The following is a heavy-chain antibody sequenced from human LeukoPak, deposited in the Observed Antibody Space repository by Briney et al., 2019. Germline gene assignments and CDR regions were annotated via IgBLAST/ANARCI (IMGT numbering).Heavy chain of an antibody. CDR2: IKYDGDEK. Sequence: GGSLRLSCAASGFTFSSYAMSWVRQAPGKGLEWVATIKYDGDEKFYVDSVTGRFTISRDNAKNSLYLQMNSLTAEDTAVYYCVRESFSRGDFNWGQGTLVSVSS. D-gene: IGHD7-27*01. V-gene: IGHV3-7*01. CDR1: GFTFSSYA. CDR3: VRESFSRGDFN. J-gene: IGHJ4*02.